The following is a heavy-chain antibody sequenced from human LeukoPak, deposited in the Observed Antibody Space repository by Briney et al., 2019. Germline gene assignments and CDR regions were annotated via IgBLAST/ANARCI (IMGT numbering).Heavy chain of an antibody. Sequence: PGGSLRLSCAASGFTFSNFWMSCVRQAPGKGLEWVANINPDGSAKYYVDSVKGRFTISRDNAENSLYLQMNSLRPEDTAVYYCARHFSTYSYGLDVWGQGTTVTVSS. CDR3: ARHFSTYSYGLDV. D-gene: IGHD3-3*02. V-gene: IGHV3-7*01. J-gene: IGHJ6*02. CDR1: GFTFSNFW. CDR2: INPDGSAK.